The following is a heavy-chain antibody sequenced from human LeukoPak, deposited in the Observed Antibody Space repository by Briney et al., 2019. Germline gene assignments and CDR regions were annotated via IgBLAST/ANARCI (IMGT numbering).Heavy chain of an antibody. CDR1: GFTFSSFA. CDR3: VRDDDRPDNGLDY. CDR2: IGTSGGST. D-gene: IGHD3-22*01. Sequence: PGGSLRLSCTASGFTFSSFAMSWVRQAPGKGLEWVSSIGTSGGSTYYTDSVKGRFTISRDNPKNTPYLQMNSLRAEDTAVYYCVRDDDRPDNGLDYWGQGTLVTVSS. J-gene: IGHJ4*02. V-gene: IGHV3-23*01.